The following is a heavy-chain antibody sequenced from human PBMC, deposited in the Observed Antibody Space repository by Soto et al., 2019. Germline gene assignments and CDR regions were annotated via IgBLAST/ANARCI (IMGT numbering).Heavy chain of an antibody. CDR1: GFTFSSYS. D-gene: IGHD4-17*01. V-gene: IGHV3-48*02. J-gene: IGHJ6*02. CDR3: ARRGTLGVMTTVTLYYYYGMDV. Sequence: EVQLVESGGGLVQPGGSLRLSCAASGFTFSSYSMNWVRQAPGKGLEWVSYISSSSSTIYYADSVKGRFTISRDNAKNSLYLQMNSLRDEDTAVYYCARRGTLGVMTTVTLYYYYGMDVWGQGTTVTVSS. CDR2: ISSSSSTI.